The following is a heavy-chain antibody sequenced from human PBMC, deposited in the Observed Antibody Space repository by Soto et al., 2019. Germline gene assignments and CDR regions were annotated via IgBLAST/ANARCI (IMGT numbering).Heavy chain of an antibody. Sequence: KTSETLSLTCTVSGGSISGSPYHWGWIRPPPGKGLEWIGSIGDAGRVYYNTSLTGRATLFVDNSNLRFSLILTSVTAADTAVYYCALPPPIAVDGPDYWGQGTLVTVSS. CDR3: ALPPPIAVDGPDY. J-gene: IGHJ4*02. CDR2: IGDAGRV. D-gene: IGHD6-19*01. CDR1: GGSISGSPYH. V-gene: IGHV4-39*02.